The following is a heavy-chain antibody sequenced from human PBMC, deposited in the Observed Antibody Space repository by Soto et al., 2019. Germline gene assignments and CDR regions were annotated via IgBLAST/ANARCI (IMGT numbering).Heavy chain of an antibody. CDR3: ARDPGRGYCISTSCSAGPEYFQH. V-gene: IGHV3-30-3*01. D-gene: IGHD2-2*01. CDR2: ISYDGSNK. J-gene: IGHJ1*01. CDR1: GFTFSSYW. Sequence: GGSLRLSCAASGFTFSSYWMSWVRQAPGKGLEWVAVISYDGSNKYYADSVKGRFTISRDNSKNTLYLQMNSLRAEDTAVYYCARDPGRGYCISTSCSAGPEYFQHWGQGTLVTVSS.